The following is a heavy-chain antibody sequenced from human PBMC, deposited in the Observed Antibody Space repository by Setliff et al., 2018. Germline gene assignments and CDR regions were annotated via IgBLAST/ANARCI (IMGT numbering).Heavy chain of an antibody. CDR3: ARDPTTYYDILTGSSSRRYGMDV. CDR2: INPSGGST. J-gene: IGHJ6*02. V-gene: IGHV1-46*01. Sequence: ASVKVSCKASGYTFTCYYMHWVRQAPGQGLEWMGIINPSGGSTSYAQKFQGRVTMTRDTFTSTVYMELSSLRSEDTAVYYCARDPTTYYDILTGSSSRRYGMDVWGQGTTVTVSS. D-gene: IGHD3-9*01. CDR1: GYTFTCYY.